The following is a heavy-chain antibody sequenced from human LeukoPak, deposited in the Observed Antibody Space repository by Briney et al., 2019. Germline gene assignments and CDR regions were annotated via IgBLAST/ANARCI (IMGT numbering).Heavy chain of an antibody. CDR1: GFTFSSYG. D-gene: IGHD6-13*01. V-gene: IGHV3-23*01. J-gene: IGHJ4*02. Sequence: QTGGSLRLSCAASGFTFSSYGMSWVRQAPGKGLEWVSAISGSGGSTYYADSVKGRFTISRDNSKNTLYLQMNSLRAEDTAVYYCARSEPPYSSSRRERKNYFDYWGQGTLVTVSS. CDR2: ISGSGGST. CDR3: ARSEPPYSSSRRERKNYFDY.